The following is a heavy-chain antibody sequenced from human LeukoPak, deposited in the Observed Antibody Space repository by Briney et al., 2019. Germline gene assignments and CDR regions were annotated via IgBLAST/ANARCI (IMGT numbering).Heavy chain of an antibody. CDR2: IYYSGST. CDR1: GGSISSSSYY. CDR3: ARRGIVGATLDY. V-gene: IGHV4-39*07. J-gene: IGHJ4*02. D-gene: IGHD1-26*01. Sequence: PSETLSLTCTVSGGSISSSSYYWGWIRQPPGEGLEWIGSIYYSGSTYYNPSLKSRVTISVDTSKNQFSLKLSSVTAADTAVYYCARRGIVGATLDYWGQGTLVTVSS.